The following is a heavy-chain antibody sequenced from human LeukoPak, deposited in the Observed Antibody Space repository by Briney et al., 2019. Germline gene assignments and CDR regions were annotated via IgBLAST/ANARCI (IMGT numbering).Heavy chain of an antibody. V-gene: IGHV3-30*02. CDR2: IRYDGSNK. CDR1: GFPFSSYG. Sequence: GSLRLSCAASGFPFSSYGMHWVRQAPGKGLEWVAFIRYDGSNKYYADSVKGRFTISRDNSKNTLYLQMNSLRAEDTAVYYCAKGYADYGDRFDPWGQGTLVTVSS. J-gene: IGHJ5*02. CDR3: AKGYADYGDRFDP. D-gene: IGHD4-17*01.